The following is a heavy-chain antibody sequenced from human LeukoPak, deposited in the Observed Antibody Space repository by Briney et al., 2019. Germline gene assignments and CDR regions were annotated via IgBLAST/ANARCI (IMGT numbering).Heavy chain of an antibody. Sequence: GGSLRLSCVASEFTIRTYSMNWVRQAPGKGLEWVSSLSSNSRYIYYEDSVKGRFTISRDNTKNSLYLQMSGLRAEDTAMYYCARDRTGRNTAQDDYWGQGTLVTVSS. V-gene: IGHV3-21*06. J-gene: IGHJ4*02. D-gene: IGHD5-18*01. CDR2: LSSNSRYI. CDR1: EFTIRTYS. CDR3: ARDRTGRNTAQDDY.